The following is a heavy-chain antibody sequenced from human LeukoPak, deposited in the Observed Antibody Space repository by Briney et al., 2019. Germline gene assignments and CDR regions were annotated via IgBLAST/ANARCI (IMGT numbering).Heavy chain of an antibody. CDR2: ISANGLST. Sequence: GGSLRLSCAASGFTFDRFVMSWVRQAPGKGLEWVSTISANGLSTYFGDSVLGRFSISRENSKTMLHLQMNSLRDDDTAIYYCATSLEGFPGLVYFDHWGQGILVTVSS. D-gene: IGHD3-3*01. CDR3: ATSLEGFPGLVYFDH. CDR1: GFTFDRFV. V-gene: IGHV3-23*01. J-gene: IGHJ4*02.